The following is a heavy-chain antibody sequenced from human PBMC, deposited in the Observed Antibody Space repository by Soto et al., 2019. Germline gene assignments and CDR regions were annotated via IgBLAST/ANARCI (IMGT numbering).Heavy chain of an antibody. CDR1: GFTFSNYA. CDR2: ITSAGST. V-gene: IGHV3-23*01. D-gene: IGHD6-19*01. Sequence: EVQLLESGGDLAQPGGSLRLICAASGFTFSNYAMTWVRQSPGKGLEWVSTITSAGSTFYGDTVKGRFTISRDNSKSTLYLQMNSMGAEDTAVYYCAITAKFHSHRSGWANRFDSWGQGTLVTVSS. J-gene: IGHJ4*02. CDR3: AITAKFHSHRSGWANRFDS.